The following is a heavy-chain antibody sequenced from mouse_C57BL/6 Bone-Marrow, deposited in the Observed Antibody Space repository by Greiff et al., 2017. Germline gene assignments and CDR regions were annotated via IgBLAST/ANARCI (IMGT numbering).Heavy chain of an antibody. CDR3: AGGYDYEFAY. V-gene: IGHV2-2*01. J-gene: IGHJ3*01. CDR1: GFSLTSYG. D-gene: IGHD2-4*01. CDR2: IWSGGST. Sequence: VKLVESGPGLVQPSQSLSITCTVSGFSLTSYGVHWVRQSPGKGLEWLGVIWSGGSTDYNAAFISSLSISKDNSKSQVFCKMNSLQADDTAIYYCAGGYDYEFAYWGQGTLVTVSA.